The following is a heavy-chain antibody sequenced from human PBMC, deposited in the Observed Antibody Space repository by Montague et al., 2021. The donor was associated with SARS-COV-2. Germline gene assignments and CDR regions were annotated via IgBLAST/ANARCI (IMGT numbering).Heavy chain of an antibody. J-gene: IGHJ6*02. CDR3: ARAPRIMISGVVMPRSYGTDV. V-gene: IGHV4-59*10. CDR1: GGSISDYN. Sequence: SETLSLTCAVYGGSISDYNWSWIRQPAGKGLEWIGIIYSSGYTNYNPSLKGRVTMSVDASKNYLSLRLSSVTAADTAVYYCARAPRIMISGVVMPRSYGTDVWGQGTTVTVSS. D-gene: IGHD3-3*01. CDR2: IYSSGYT.